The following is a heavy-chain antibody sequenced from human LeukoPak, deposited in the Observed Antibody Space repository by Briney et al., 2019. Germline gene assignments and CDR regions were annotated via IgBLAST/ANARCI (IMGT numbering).Heavy chain of an antibody. V-gene: IGHV3-48*01. D-gene: IGHD4-17*01. CDR3: ARSMTTVSDDAFDI. CDR1: GFTFSSYS. J-gene: IGHJ3*02. CDR2: ISSSSSTI. Sequence: PGGSLRLSCAAPGFTFSSYSMNWVRQAPGKGLEWVSYISSSSSTIYYADSVKGRFTISRDNAKNSLYLQMNSLRAEDTAVYYCARSMTTVSDDAFDIWGQGTMVTVSS.